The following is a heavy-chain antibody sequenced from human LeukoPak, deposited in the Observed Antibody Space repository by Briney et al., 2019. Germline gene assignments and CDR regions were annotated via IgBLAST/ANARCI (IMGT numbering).Heavy chain of an antibody. CDR3: ARAPRSQRGY. CDR2: IYSGGST. Sequence: GGSLRLSCAASGFTVSSNFMSWVRQAPGKGLEWVSVIYSGGSTYYADSVKGRFTISRDNSKNTLYLQMNSLRAEDTAVYYCARAPRSQRGYWGQGTLVTVSS. J-gene: IGHJ4*02. CDR1: GFTVSSNF. D-gene: IGHD6-25*01. V-gene: IGHV3-53*01.